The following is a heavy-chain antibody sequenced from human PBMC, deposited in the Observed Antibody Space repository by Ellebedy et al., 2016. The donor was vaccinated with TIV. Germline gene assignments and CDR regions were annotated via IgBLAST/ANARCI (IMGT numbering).Heavy chain of an antibody. J-gene: IGHJ4*02. CDR3: ARDRYVFLEWLFPDY. CDR1: GYIFTSYD. D-gene: IGHD3-3*01. V-gene: IGHV1-18*01. Sequence: AASVKVSCKASGYIFTSYDISWVRQAPGQGLEWMGWISAYNGNANYAQKLQGRVTMTTDTSTSTAYMELRSLRSDDTAVYYCARDRYVFLEWLFPDYWGQGTLVTVSS. CDR2: ISAYNGNA.